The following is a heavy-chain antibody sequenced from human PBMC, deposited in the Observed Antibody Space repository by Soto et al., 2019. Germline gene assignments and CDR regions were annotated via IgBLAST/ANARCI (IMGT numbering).Heavy chain of an antibody. J-gene: IGHJ3*02. CDR3: ARVSTRIDAFDI. V-gene: IGHV3-53*01. CDR1: GFTVSSNY. CDR2: IYSGGST. Sequence: GGSLRLSCAASGFTVSSNYMSWVRQAPGKGLEWVSVIYSGGSTYYADSVKGRFTISRDNSKNTPYLQMNSLRAEDTAVYYCARVSTRIDAFDIWGQGTMVTVSS.